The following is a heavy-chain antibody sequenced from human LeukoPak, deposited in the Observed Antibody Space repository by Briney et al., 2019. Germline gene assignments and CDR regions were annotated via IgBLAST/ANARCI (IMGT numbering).Heavy chain of an antibody. CDR3: AKQNYDILTGYTPFDH. J-gene: IGHJ4*02. Sequence: GGSLRLSCAASGFTFSSYAMSWVRQAPGKGLEWVSAISGSGGSTYYADSVKGRFTISRDNSKNTLYLQMNSLRAEDTAVYYCAKQNYDILTGYTPFDHWGQGTLVTVSS. CDR2: ISGSGGST. D-gene: IGHD3-9*01. V-gene: IGHV3-23*01. CDR1: GFTFSSYA.